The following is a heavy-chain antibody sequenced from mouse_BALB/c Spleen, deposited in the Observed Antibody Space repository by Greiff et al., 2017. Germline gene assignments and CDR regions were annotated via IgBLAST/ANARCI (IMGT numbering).Heavy chain of an antibody. J-gene: IGHJ2*01. D-gene: IGHD1-1*01. CDR2: IWAGGST. V-gene: IGHV2-9*02. CDR1: GFSLTSYG. CDR3: ASHYYGSRYYFDY. Sequence: VKLMESGPGLVAPSQSLSITCTVSGFSLTSYGVHWVRQPPGKGLEWLGVIWAGGSTNYNSALMSRLSISKDNSKSQVFLKMNSLQTDDTAMYYCASHYYGSRYYFDYWGQGTTLTVSS.